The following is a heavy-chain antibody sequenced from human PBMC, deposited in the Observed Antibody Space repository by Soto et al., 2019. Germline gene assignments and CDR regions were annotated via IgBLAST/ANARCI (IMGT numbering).Heavy chain of an antibody. D-gene: IGHD3-10*01. V-gene: IGHV4-59*01. J-gene: IGHJ5*02. CDR3: AGRCGTSFSFPGRGSSDP. CDR2: IYYSGST. Sequence: SQNLSLTCTVSGGSISSYYWSWIRQPPGKGLEWIGYIYYSGSTNYNPSLKSRVTISVDTSKNQFSLKVSSVTSADTSVYYCAGRCGTSFSFPGRGSSDP. CDR1: GGSISSYY.